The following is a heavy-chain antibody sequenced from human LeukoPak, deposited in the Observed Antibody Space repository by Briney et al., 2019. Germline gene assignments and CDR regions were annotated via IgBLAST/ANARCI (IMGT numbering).Heavy chain of an antibody. CDR3: ARVTASLSFYYGMDV. V-gene: IGHV4-59*01. CDR2: IYSSGTN. J-gene: IGHJ6*02. CDR1: RVSFSSYY. Sequence: SETLSLTCTVSRVSFSSYYWSWIRQPPGKGLEWIGHIYSSGTNNYNPSLKSRVSISVDTSKNLFSLKLTSVSAADTAVYFCARVTASLSFYYGMDVWGQGTTVTVSS. D-gene: IGHD2-21*02.